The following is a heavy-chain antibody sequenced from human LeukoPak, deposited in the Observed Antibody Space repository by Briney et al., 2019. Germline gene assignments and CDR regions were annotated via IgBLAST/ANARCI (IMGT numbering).Heavy chain of an antibody. CDR1: GGTFSSYA. CDR2: IIPIFGTA. Sequence: SVKVSCKASGGTFSSYAISWVRQAPGQGLEWMGRIIPIFGTANYAQKFQGRVTITTDESTSTAYMELSSLRSEDTAVYYCARDSGRVVPAAMRFDPWGQGTLVTVSS. V-gene: IGHV1-69*05. D-gene: IGHD2-2*01. J-gene: IGHJ5*02. CDR3: ARDSGRVVPAAMRFDP.